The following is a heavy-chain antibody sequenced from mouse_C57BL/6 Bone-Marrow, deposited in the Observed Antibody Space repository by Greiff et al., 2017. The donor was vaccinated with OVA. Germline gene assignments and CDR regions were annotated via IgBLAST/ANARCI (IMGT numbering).Heavy chain of an antibody. CDR1: GYTFTSYT. Sequence: QVQLQQSGAELARPGASVKMSCKASGYTFTSYTMHWVKLRPGQGLEWIGYINPSSGYTKYNQKFKDKATLTADKSSSTAYMQLRSLTSAASAVYYRGSRREGGTAWFAKWGQGTLVTVPA. CDR3: GSRREGGTAWFAK. D-gene: IGHD3-1*01. V-gene: IGHV1-4*01. CDR2: INPSSGYT. J-gene: IGHJ3*01.